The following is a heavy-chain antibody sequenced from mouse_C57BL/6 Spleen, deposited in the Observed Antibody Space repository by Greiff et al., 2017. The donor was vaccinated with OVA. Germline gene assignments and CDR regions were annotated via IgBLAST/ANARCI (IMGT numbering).Heavy chain of an antibody. J-gene: IGHJ4*01. V-gene: IGHV1-26*01. CDR2: INPNNGGT. CDR1: GYTFTDYY. Sequence: VQLQQSGPELVKPGASVKISCKASGYTFTDYYMNWVKQSHGKSLEWIGDINPNNGGTSYNQKFKGKATLTVDKSSSTAYMELRSLTSEDSAVYYCARTAQNYYAMDYWGQGTSVTVSS. CDR3: ARTAQNYYAMDY. D-gene: IGHD3-2*02.